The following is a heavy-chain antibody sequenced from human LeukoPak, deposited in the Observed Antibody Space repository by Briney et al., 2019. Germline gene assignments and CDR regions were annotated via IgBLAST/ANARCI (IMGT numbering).Heavy chain of an antibody. J-gene: IGHJ4*02. CDR1: GGSISSYY. D-gene: IGHD6-6*01. CDR2: IYSSGST. CDR3: ARENSSSSRAFDY. V-gene: IGHV4-4*07. Sequence: SETLSLTCTVSGGSISSYYWSWIRQPAGKGLEGIGRIYSSGSTNVNPSLKSRVTMSVDTSKNQFSLKLSSMTAADTAVYYCARENSSSSRAFDYWGQGTLVTVSS.